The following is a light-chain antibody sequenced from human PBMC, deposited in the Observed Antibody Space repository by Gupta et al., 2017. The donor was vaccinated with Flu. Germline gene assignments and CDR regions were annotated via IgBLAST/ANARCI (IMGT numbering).Light chain of an antibody. J-gene: IGKJ4*01. Sequence: LTQSPATLSLSPGERATLSCRASQSISKYLAWYQQKPGQAPRLLNYEASNRATGIRGRFSGSGSGTDFTRPVSSVEPEDFAVHYCHQSLTFGGGTKVEIK. CDR3: HQSLT. V-gene: IGKV3-11*01. CDR1: QSISKY. CDR2: EAS.